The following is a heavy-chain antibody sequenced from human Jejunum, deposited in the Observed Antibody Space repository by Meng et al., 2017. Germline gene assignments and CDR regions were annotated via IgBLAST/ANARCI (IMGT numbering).Heavy chain of an antibody. CDR3: TTDLRWEQTRDY. CDR2: IISKTDGGTT. V-gene: IGHV3-15*01. CDR1: GFTFTNTW. Sequence: GESLKISCAASGFTFTNTWMNWVRQAPGKGPEWIGRIISKTDGGTTDYAAALEGRFTISRDDSKDTLYHQINSLKIEDTAVYYCTTDLRWEQTRDYWGQGTLVTVSS. J-gene: IGHJ4*02. D-gene: IGHD1-26*01.